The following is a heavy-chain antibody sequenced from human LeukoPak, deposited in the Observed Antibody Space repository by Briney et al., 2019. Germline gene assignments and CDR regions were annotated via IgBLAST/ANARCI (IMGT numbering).Heavy chain of an antibody. CDR1: GYTFTSFG. Sequence: GASVKVSCKASGYTFTSFGISWVRQAPGQGLEWMGWISVYNGNTNYAQKFQGRVTMTTDTSTSTAYMELRSLRSDDTAVYYCARGGRQGYDFWSGYLGYIEYRGQGTLVTVSS. CDR2: ISVYNGNT. V-gene: IGHV1-18*01. D-gene: IGHD3-3*01. J-gene: IGHJ4*02. CDR3: ARGGRQGYDFWSGYLGYIEY.